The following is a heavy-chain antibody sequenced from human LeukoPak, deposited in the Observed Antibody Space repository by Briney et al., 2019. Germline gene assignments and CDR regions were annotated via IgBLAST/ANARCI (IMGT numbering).Heavy chain of an antibody. CDR3: ARAYSSSWYYFDY. V-gene: IGHV4-28*03. Sequence: ETLSLTCAVSSYSISSNNWWGWLRQPPGKGLEWIGRIYTSGSTNYNPSLKSRVTMSVDTSKNQFSLKLISVTAADTAVYYCARAYSSSWYYFDYWGQGTLVTVSS. CDR1: SYSISSNNW. J-gene: IGHJ4*02. D-gene: IGHD6-13*01. CDR2: IYTSGST.